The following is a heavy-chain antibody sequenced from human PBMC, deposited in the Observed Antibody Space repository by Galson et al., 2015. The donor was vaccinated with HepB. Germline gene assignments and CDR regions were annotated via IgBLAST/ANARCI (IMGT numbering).Heavy chain of an antibody. V-gene: IGHV1-3*01. CDR2: INAGNGNT. CDR3: AREPSAYHYDSSGYPTNHNWFDP. J-gene: IGHJ5*02. D-gene: IGHD3-22*01. Sequence: MGWINAGNGNTKYSQKFQGRVTITRDTSASTAYMELSSLRSEDTAVYYCAREPSAYHYDSSGYPTNHNWFDPWGQGTLVTVSS.